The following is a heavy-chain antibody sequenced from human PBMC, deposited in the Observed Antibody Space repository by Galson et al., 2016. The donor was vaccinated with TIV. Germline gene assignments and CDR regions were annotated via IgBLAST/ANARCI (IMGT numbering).Heavy chain of an antibody. Sequence: SLRLSCAGSGFTVSGTSMSWVRQAPGKGLEWVSLIYSAGNTFYADSVKGRFTLSRDNSKNTVYLQISSLRVDDTAVYYCARVSGVVRGYGLDGWGQGTMVTVAS. V-gene: IGHV3-53*01. J-gene: IGHJ6*02. CDR1: GFTVSGTS. D-gene: IGHD3-10*01. CDR2: IYSAGNT. CDR3: ARVSGVVRGYGLDG.